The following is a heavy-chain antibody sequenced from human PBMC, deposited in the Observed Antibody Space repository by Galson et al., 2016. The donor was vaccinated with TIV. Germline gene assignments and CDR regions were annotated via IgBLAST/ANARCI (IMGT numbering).Heavy chain of an antibody. J-gene: IGHJ6*02. Sequence: SVKASCKASGDTISSYVFNWVRLAPGQGLEWMGGIIPLFRTTNYAQKFQGRVTITADESTNTAYIELNSLRSGDTAVYYCASDRNTAFDTYHYYYGMDVWGQGTTVTVSS. V-gene: IGHV1-69*13. CDR2: IIPLFRTT. CDR3: ASDRNTAFDTYHYYYGMDV. D-gene: IGHD5-18*01. CDR1: GDTISSYV.